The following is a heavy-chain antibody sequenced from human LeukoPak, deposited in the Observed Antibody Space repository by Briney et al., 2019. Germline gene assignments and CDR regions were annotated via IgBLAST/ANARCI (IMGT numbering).Heavy chain of an antibody. CDR1: GGSISSGGYY. D-gene: IGHD3-22*01. CDR2: IYYSGST. Sequence: PSETLSLTCTVSGGSISSGGYYWSWIRQHPGKGLEWIGYIYYSGSTYYNPSLKSRVTISVDTSKNQFSLKLSSVTAADTAVYYCAREDMGDSSGYYYPWGQGTLVTVSS. CDR3: AREDMGDSSGYYYP. J-gene: IGHJ5*02. V-gene: IGHV4-31*03.